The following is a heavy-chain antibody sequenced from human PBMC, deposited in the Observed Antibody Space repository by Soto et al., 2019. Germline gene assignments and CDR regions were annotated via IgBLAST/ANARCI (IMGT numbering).Heavy chain of an antibody. J-gene: IGHJ3*01. V-gene: IGHV3-23*01. CDR1: EFTFSAYA. CDR2: ISGSGGDT. D-gene: IGHD4-17*01. Sequence: EVQVLESGGGLVQPGGSLRLSCSTSEFTFSAYAMTWVRQPPGEGLEWVASISGSGGDTSYEDSVKGGFSIFRDNSKNTLYLRMYRLRVEDTAVYYCTRDPNGDHIGAFDFWGQGILVTVSS. CDR3: TRDPNGDHIGAFDF.